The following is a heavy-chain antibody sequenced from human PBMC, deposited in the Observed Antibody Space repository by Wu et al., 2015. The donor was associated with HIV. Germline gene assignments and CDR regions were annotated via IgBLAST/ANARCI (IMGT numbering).Heavy chain of an antibody. CDR1: GYTFSDYY. D-gene: IGHD5-24*01. Sequence: QVQLVQSGAEVKKPGASVKVSCKASGYTFSDYYIHWIRQAPGQGLEWMGWMNPENGNSGSVQKFQDRLTISGNASIRTVYMELTSLTSEDTAVYYCARGVRRDFYYMDFWGKGTTVTVSS. CDR2: MNPENGNS. J-gene: IGHJ6*04. CDR3: ARGVRRDFYYMDF. V-gene: IGHV1-8*02.